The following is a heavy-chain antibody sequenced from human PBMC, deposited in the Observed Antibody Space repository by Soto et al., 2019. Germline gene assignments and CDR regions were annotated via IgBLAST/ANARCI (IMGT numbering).Heavy chain of an antibody. J-gene: IGHJ6*02. Sequence: EVQLVQSGGGLVQPGGSLRLSCAASGFTFSNYWMHWFRQAPGKGLVWVSRIDTDGSTTSYADSVKGRFTISSDNAKNTLHLQMNSLRAEATSVYFCVRDSYISGYYYGMDVWGQGTTVTVSS. D-gene: IGHD2-21*01. CDR3: VRDSYISGYYYGMDV. V-gene: IGHV3-74*01. CDR2: IDTDGSTT. CDR1: GFTFSNYW.